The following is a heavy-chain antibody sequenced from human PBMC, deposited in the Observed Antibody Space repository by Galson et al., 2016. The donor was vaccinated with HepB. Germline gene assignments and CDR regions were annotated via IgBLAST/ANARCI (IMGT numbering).Heavy chain of an antibody. CDR3: AKARWAIGRFDY. CDR2: IEQDGSEK. Sequence: SLRLSCAASGFTFSNYWMSWVRQAPGKGLEWVANIEQDGSEKYYVDSVKGRFTISRDNAQNSLYLQMKSLRAEDTAVYYCAKARWAIGRFDYWGQGTRVTVSS. J-gene: IGHJ4*02. CDR1: GFTFSNYW. D-gene: IGHD6-13*01. V-gene: IGHV3-7*05.